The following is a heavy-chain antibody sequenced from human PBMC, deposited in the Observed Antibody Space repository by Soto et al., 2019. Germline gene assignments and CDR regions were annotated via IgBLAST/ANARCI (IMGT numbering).Heavy chain of an antibody. V-gene: IGHV4-34*01. CDR3: ARIRNDAFDI. Sequence: PSETRSLTCAVYGGSFSGYYWSWIRQPPGKGLEWIGEINHSGSTNYNPSLKSRVTISVDTSKNQFSLKLSSVTAADTAVYYCARIRNDAFDIWGQGTMVTVSS. J-gene: IGHJ3*02. CDR1: GGSFSGYY. CDR2: INHSGST.